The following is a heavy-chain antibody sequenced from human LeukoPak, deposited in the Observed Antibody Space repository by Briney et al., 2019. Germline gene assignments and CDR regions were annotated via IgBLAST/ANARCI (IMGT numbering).Heavy chain of an antibody. CDR1: GGSISSGGYY. D-gene: IGHD3-10*01. CDR3: ARDYGPHDAFDI. Sequence: PSETLPLTCTVSGGSISSGGYYWSWIRQHPGKGLEWIGYIYYSGSTYYNPSLKSRVTISVDTSKNQFSLKLSSVTAADTAVYYCARDYGPHDAFDIWGQGTMVTVSS. V-gene: IGHV4-31*03. J-gene: IGHJ3*02. CDR2: IYYSGST.